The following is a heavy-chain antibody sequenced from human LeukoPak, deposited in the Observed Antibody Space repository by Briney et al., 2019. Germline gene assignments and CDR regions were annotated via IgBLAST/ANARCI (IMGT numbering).Heavy chain of an antibody. J-gene: IGHJ4*02. D-gene: IGHD6-19*01. CDR1: GGSISSSSYY. CDR3: ARVGDSIAVAGGVFGFDY. CDR2: IYYSGST. Sequence: PSETLSLTCTVSGGSISSSSYYWGWIRQPPGKGLEWIGSIYYSGSTYYNPSLKSRVTISVDTSKNQFSLKLSSVTAADTAVYYCARVGDSIAVAGGVFGFDYWGQGTLVTVSS. V-gene: IGHV4-39*07.